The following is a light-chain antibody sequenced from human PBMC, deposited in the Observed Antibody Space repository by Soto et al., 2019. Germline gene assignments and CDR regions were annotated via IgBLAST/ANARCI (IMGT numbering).Light chain of an antibody. J-gene: IGKJ4*01. CDR1: QSISNS. V-gene: IGKV3-11*01. CDR2: ESS. CDR3: QQRNSWPPPT. Sequence: EIVLTQSPATLSLSPGERATLSSRATQSISNSLAGYQEKPGQAPRLPIYESSNRATGIPPRFSGSGSGTDFTLTISSLEPEDFAVYYCQQRNSWPPPTFGGGTRVEI.